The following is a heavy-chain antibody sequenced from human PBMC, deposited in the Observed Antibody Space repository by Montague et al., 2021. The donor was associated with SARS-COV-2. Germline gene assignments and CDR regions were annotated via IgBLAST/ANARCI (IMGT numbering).Heavy chain of an antibody. J-gene: IGHJ4*02. V-gene: IGHV4-31*03. D-gene: IGHD3-3*01. CDR2: IYYSGST. Sequence: TLSLTCTVSGGSISSGGYYWSWIRQHPGKGLEWIGCIYYSGSTYYNPSLKSRVTISVDTSKNQFSLKLSSVTAADTAVYYCARGVTIVGVVDTIDYWGRGTLVTVSS. CDR3: ARGVTIVGVVDTIDY. CDR1: GGSISSGGYY.